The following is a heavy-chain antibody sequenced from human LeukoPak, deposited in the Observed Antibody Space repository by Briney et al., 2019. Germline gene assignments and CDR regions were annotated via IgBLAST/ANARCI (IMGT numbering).Heavy chain of an antibody. Sequence: GGSLRLSCAASEFTFSSYAMHWVRQAPGKGLEWVALVSYDGSDKYYADSVKGRFTISRDNSKNTLYLQMNSLRGEDTAVYYCAKAHLLDWLLPFDYWGQGTLVTVSS. CDR2: VSYDGSDK. CDR3: AKAHLLDWLLPFDY. D-gene: IGHD3/OR15-3a*01. J-gene: IGHJ4*02. V-gene: IGHV3-30*18. CDR1: EFTFSSYA.